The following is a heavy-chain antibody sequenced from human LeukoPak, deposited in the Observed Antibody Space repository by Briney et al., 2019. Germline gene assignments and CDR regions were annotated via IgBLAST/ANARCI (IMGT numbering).Heavy chain of an antibody. Sequence: GGSLRLSCAASGFTFRNYVIHWVRKAPGKGLEWVAVTSSDLNVKLYADSVKGRFTISRDNSRSTLYLQMNSLRPEDTAIYYCAREGYYGSGSPPSLYFDYWGQGTLVTVSS. CDR1: GFTFRNYV. D-gene: IGHD3-10*01. CDR2: TSSDLNVK. CDR3: AREGYYGSGSPPSLYFDY. V-gene: IGHV3-30-3*01. J-gene: IGHJ4*02.